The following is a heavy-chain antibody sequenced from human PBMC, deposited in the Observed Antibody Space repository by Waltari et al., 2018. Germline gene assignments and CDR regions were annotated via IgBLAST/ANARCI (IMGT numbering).Heavy chain of an antibody. D-gene: IGHD2-15*01. CDR2: IKQDGSEE. Sequence: VQLVQSGGGLVQPGGSQRLSCIGSGFTFGSFWRSWVRQAPGKGLEWVANIKQDGSEEYYVDSVKGRFTISRDNAKKSLYLQMNSLRVEDTAVYYCARPPPGVVADAYDYWGQGTLVTVSS. CDR1: GFTFGSFW. CDR3: ARPPPGVVADAYDY. V-gene: IGHV3-7*01. J-gene: IGHJ4*02.